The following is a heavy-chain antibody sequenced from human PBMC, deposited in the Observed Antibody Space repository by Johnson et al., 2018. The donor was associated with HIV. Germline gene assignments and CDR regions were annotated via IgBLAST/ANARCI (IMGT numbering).Heavy chain of an antibody. CDR2: IYSGGST. CDR3: AKVHIPARWSAAFDI. CDR1: GFTFDDYG. V-gene: IGHV3-NL1*01. J-gene: IGHJ3*02. Sequence: QVQLVESGGGVVQPGRSLRLSCAASGFTFDDYGMSWVRQAPGKGLEWVSVIYSGGSTYYADSVKGRFTIFRDNSKNTLYLQMSSLRTEDTAVYYCAKVHIPARWSAAFDIWGRGTLVTVSS. D-gene: IGHD6-6*01.